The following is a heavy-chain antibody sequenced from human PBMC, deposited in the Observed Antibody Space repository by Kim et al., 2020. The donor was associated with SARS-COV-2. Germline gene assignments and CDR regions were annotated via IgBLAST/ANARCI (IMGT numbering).Heavy chain of an antibody. CDR2: IWYDGSNK. V-gene: IGHV3-33*08. Sequence: GGSLRLSCAASGFTFSSYGMHWVRQAPGKGLEWVAVIWYDGSNKYYADSVKGRFTISRDNSKNTLYLQMNSLRAEDTAVYYCAREGSISGSHNEPDGMDVWGQGTTVTVSS. CDR1: GFTFSSYG. CDR3: AREGSISGSHNEPDGMDV. D-gene: IGHD1-26*01. J-gene: IGHJ6*02.